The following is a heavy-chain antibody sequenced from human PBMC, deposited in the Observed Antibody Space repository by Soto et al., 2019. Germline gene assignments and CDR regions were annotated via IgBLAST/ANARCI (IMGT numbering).Heavy chain of an antibody. D-gene: IGHD4-4*01. CDR3: ARDPAIYSGKFDYGLDV. J-gene: IGHJ6*02. CDR2: IGTSGRTI. Sequence: LRLSCAVSGFTFSNYEMNWVRQAPGKGLEWVSYIGTSGRTIYYANSVRGRFTISRDNAKNSLYLQMNSLRAEDTAVYYCARDPAIYSGKFDYGLDVWGQGTTVTVSS. CDR1: GFTFSNYE. V-gene: IGHV3-48*03.